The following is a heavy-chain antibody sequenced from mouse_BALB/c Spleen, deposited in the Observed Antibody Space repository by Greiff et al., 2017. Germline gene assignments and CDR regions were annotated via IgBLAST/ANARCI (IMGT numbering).Heavy chain of an antibody. D-gene: IGHD1-1*01. J-gene: IGHJ1*01. CDR1: GYTFTSYV. CDR3: ARSYYGSSYGYFDV. V-gene: IGHV1-14*01. CDR2: INPYNDGT. Sequence: EVHLVESGPELVKPGASVKMSCKASGYTFTSYVMHWVKQKPGQGLEWIGYINPYNDGTKYNEKFKGKATLTSDKSSSTAYMELSSLTSEDSAVYYCARSYYGSSYGYFDVWGAGTTVTVSS.